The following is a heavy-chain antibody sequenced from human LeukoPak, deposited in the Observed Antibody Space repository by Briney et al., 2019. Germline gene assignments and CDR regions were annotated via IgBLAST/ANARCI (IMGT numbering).Heavy chain of an antibody. V-gene: IGHV3-30-3*01. CDR1: GFTFSGYG. Sequence: HPGGSLRLSCAASGFTFSGYGMHWVRQAPGKGLEWVAVISYDGSNLDYADSVKGRFTISRDTSKNTLYLQMNSLRAEDTAVYYCARGSNYDYFDYWGQGTLVTVSS. D-gene: IGHD4-11*01. CDR3: ARGSNYDYFDY. J-gene: IGHJ4*02. CDR2: ISYDGSNL.